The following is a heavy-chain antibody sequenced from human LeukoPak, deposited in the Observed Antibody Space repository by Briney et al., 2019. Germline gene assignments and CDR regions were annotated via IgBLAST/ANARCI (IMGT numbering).Heavy chain of an antibody. V-gene: IGHV3-30*18. CDR2: ISYDGSNK. CDR3: AKDLEPNVYDSSGYDSGNGMDV. CDR1: GFTFSSYG. Sequence: GGSLRLSCAASGFTFSSYGMHWVRQAPGKGRDWVAVISYDGSNKYYADSVKGRFTISRDNAKNTLYLQMNSLRAEDTAVYYCAKDLEPNVYDSSGYDSGNGMDVWGQGTTVTVSS. J-gene: IGHJ6*02. D-gene: IGHD3-22*01.